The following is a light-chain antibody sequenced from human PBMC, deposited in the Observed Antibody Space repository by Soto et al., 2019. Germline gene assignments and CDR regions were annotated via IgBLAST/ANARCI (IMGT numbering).Light chain of an antibody. CDR2: GSS. Sequence: QSVLTQPPSVSGAPGQRITISCTGTSSNIGARYDVHWYQQLPGTAPKLIIHGSSNRPSGVPDRFSGSKSGTSASLAITGLQAEDEADYYCNSYTSSSTYVFGTGTKVTVL. CDR3: NSYTSSSTYV. CDR1: SSNIGARYD. V-gene: IGLV1-40*01. J-gene: IGLJ1*01.